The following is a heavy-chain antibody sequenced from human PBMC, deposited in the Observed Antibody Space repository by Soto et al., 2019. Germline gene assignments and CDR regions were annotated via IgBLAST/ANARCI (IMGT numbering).Heavy chain of an antibody. V-gene: IGHV4-39*01. D-gene: IGHD2-2*01. Sequence: SETLSLTCTVSGGSISSSSYYWGWIRQPPGKGLEWIGSIYYSGSTYYNPSLKSRVTISVDTSKNQFSLKLSSVTAADTAVYYCARHKFRVVVPVEEGENWFDPWGQGTLVTVSS. CDR3: ARHKFRVVVPVEEGENWFDP. CDR2: IYYSGST. J-gene: IGHJ5*02. CDR1: GGSISSSSYY.